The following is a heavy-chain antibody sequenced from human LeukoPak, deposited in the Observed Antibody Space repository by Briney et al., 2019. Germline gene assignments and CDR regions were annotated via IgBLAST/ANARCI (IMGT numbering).Heavy chain of an antibody. CDR2: INPNSGGT. CDR1: GYTFTGFY. J-gene: IGHJ3*02. CDR3: ARDLSQWLVRDAFDI. Sequence: ASVKVSCRASGYTFTGFYIHWVRQAPGQGPEWMGWINPNSGGTNYAQKLQGRVTMTRDTSISTAYMELSRLRSDDTAVYYCARDLSQWLVRDAFDIWGRGTMVTVSS. V-gene: IGHV1-2*02. D-gene: IGHD6-19*01.